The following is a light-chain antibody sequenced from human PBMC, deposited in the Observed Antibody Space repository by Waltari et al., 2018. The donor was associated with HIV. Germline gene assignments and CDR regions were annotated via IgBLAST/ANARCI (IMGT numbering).Light chain of an antibody. CDR1: RINLNTSDTPNC. V-gene: IGKV4-1*01. CDR2: WSS. J-gene: IGKJ4*01. Sequence: DILMTQSPNSLAVSLRELAPINCRSSRINLNTSDTPNCLAWYQNNPGQCPKVRIYWSSTRGSGVPNRFSGSGSGTNVSLTISTLQTDEVAVYGCQKYYSLGPTFGGGTKVEIK. CDR3: QKYYSLGPT.